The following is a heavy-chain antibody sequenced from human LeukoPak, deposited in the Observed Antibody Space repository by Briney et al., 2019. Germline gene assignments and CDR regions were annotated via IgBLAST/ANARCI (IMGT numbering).Heavy chain of an antibody. Sequence: GASVKVSCKASGYTFTGYYMHWVRQAPGQGLEWMGWINPNSGGTNYAQKFQGRVTMTRDTSISTAYMELSRLRSDDTAVYYCARQPSITMVRGATGLDFDYWGQGTLVTVSS. CDR1: GYTFTGYY. CDR2: INPNSGGT. CDR3: ARQPSITMVRGATGLDFDY. D-gene: IGHD3-10*01. J-gene: IGHJ4*02. V-gene: IGHV1-2*02.